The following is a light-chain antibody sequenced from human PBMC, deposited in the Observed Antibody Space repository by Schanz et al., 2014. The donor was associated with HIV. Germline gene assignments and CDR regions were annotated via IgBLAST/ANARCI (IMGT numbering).Light chain of an antibody. J-gene: IGKJ1*01. Sequence: VVTQSPATLSLSPGERATFSCRASQSVGTTLAWYQQKRGQPPRLLIYDVSDRAAGVSARFSGSGSGTDFTLTISSLEPEDVAVYYCQQRYSGWTFGQGTKVDLK. CDR2: DVS. CDR1: QSVGTT. V-gene: IGKV3-11*01. CDR3: QQRYSGWT.